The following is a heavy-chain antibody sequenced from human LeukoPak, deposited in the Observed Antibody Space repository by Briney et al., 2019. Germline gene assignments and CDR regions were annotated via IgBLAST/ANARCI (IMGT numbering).Heavy chain of an antibody. Sequence: ASVKVSCKASGYTFGIYGISWVRQAPGQGLEWMGWISAYNGNTNYAQKLQGRVTMTTDTSTSTAYMELRSLRSDDTAVYYCARDIWAYYDFWSGHNWFDPWGQGTLVTVSS. CDR1: GYTFGIYG. V-gene: IGHV1-18*01. CDR3: ARDIWAYYDFWSGHNWFDP. D-gene: IGHD3-3*01. CDR2: ISAYNGNT. J-gene: IGHJ5*02.